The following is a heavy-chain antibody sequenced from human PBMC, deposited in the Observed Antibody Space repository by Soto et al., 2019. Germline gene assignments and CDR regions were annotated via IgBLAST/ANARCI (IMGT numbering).Heavy chain of an antibody. V-gene: IGHV1-69*13. CDR3: ARGLRYSSSSGPRFGP. D-gene: IGHD6-6*01. CDR2: IIPIFGTA. CDR1: GGTFSSYA. Sequence: SVKVSCKASGGTFSSYAISWVRQAPGQGLEWMGGIIPIFGTANYAQKFQGRVTITADESTSTAYMELSSLRSEDTAVYYCARGLRYSSSSGPRFGPWGQGALVTVSS. J-gene: IGHJ5*02.